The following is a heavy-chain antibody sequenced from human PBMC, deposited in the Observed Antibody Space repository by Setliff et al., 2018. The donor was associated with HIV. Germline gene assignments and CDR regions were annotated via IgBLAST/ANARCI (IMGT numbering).Heavy chain of an antibody. J-gene: IGHJ6*03. CDR3: ARVKAYFRYHFYFYMDT. CDR2: VYGNTIT. CDR1: GGLIRSGDYD. V-gene: IGHV4-61*02. Sequence: PSETLSLTCSVSGGLIRSGDYDWTWVRQPAGKGLEWIGRVYGNTITKYNPFLESRLTLSLDAPKNQFSLRLTSVTAADAAIYYCARVKAYFRYHFYFYMDTWGKGTTVTVSS. D-gene: IGHD3-16*01.